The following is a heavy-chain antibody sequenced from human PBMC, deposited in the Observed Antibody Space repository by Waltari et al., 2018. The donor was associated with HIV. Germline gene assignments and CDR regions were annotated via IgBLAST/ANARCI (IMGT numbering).Heavy chain of an antibody. D-gene: IGHD3-10*01. CDR1: GFNFGDYA. J-gene: IGHJ3*01. CDR3: IKEASLMVWAPEKSPV. V-gene: IGHV3-23*03. Sequence: LHFGGDFVQPWVRLSLSCVGSGFNFGDYAISWVLQSPGRGLQWISRISVGGTTTSYADSVKGRFTIFRENSRNTLYLQLNDLSTEDTAVYFCIKEASLMVWAPEKSPVWGRGTTVTVSP. CDR2: ISVGGTTT.